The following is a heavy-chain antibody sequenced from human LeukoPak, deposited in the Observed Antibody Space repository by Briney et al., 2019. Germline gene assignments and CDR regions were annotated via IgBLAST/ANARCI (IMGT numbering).Heavy chain of an antibody. J-gene: IGHJ4*02. CDR3: ARSPIAVASFDY. CDR1: GGTFSSYA. D-gene: IGHD6-19*01. V-gene: IGHV1-69*04. CDR2: IIPILGIA. Sequence: ASVEVSCKASGGTFSSYAISWVRQAPGQGLEWMGRIIPILGIANYAQKFQGRVTITADKSTSTAYMELSSLGSEDTAVYYCARSPIAVASFDYWGQGTLVTVSS.